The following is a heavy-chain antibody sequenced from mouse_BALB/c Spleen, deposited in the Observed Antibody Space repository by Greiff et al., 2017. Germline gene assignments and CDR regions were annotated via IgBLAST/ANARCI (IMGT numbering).Heavy chain of an antibody. CDR1: GFAFSSYD. CDR3: ARRCRPPYYAMDY. J-gene: IGHJ4*01. CDR2: ISSGGGST. V-gene: IGHV5-12-1*01. Sequence: EVQLVESGGGLVKPGGSLKLSCAASGFAFSSYDMSWVRQTPEKRLEWVAYISSGGGSTYYPDTVKGRFTISRDNAKNTLYLQMSSLKSEDTAMYYCARRCRPPYYAMDYWGQGTSVTVSS.